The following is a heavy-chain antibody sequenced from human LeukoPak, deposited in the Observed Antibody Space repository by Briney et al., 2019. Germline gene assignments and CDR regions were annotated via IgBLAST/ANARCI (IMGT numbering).Heavy chain of an antibody. Sequence: GGSLRLSCAASGFTFSTYSMNWVRQAPGKGLEWVSSISSSSTYIYYADSVKGRFTISRDDAKNSLDLQMNSLRAEDTAVYYCARCHFPYGSGSYYTWGQGTLVTVSS. V-gene: IGHV3-21*01. J-gene: IGHJ5*02. CDR2: ISSSSTYI. CDR3: ARCHFPYGSGSYYT. CDR1: GFTFSTYS. D-gene: IGHD3-10*01.